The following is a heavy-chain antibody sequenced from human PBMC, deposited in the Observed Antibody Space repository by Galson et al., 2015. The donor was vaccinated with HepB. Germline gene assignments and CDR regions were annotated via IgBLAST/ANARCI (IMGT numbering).Heavy chain of an antibody. D-gene: IGHD1-7*01. V-gene: IGHV5-51*03. J-gene: IGHJ4*02. CDR3: ARGGPYNWNYVL. CDR2: IYPGDSNT. Sequence: QSGAEVKKPGESLKISCKASGYSFTNYWIGWVRQMPGKGLEWMGIIYPGDSNTTYSPSFQGQVTMSADKSISTVYLQWSSLKSSDTAMYYCARGGPYNWNYVLWGQGTLVSVSS. CDR1: GYSFTNYW.